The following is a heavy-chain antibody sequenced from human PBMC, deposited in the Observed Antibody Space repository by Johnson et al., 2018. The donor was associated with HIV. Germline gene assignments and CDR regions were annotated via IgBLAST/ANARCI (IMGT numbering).Heavy chain of an antibody. V-gene: IGHV3-13*01. CDR3: ARGVSMFSSSWLESYAFDI. CDR2: INWNGDR. J-gene: IGHJ3*02. D-gene: IGHD6-13*01. CDR1: GITFSDYY. Sequence: EVQLVESGGGLVQPGRSLRLSCAASGITFSDYYMSWIRQAPGKGLEWVSGINWNGDRHYADSVNGRFTVSRENAKNSLHLQMNNLRAGDTAVYYCARGVSMFSSSWLESYAFDIWGQGTMVTVSS.